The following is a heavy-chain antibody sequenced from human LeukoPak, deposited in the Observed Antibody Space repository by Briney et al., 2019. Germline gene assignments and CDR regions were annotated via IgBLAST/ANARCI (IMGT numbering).Heavy chain of an antibody. J-gene: IGHJ4*02. CDR2: IIQDGSET. CDR3: ARGALLKYLLAIDY. CDR1: GFTFSSYW. Sequence: PGGPLGLSCVASGFTFSSYWMTWVRQAPGKGLEWVANIIQDGSETYYVDSVKGRFTISRDNAESSLYLQMNSLRAEDTAMYYCARGALLKYLLAIDYWGLGTLVTVSS. D-gene: IGHD2-15*01. V-gene: IGHV3-7*05.